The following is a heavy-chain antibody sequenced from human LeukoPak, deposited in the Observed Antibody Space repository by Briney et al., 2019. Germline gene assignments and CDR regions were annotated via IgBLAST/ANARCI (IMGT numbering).Heavy chain of an antibody. Sequence: PSETLSLTCAVYGGSFSGYYWSWIRQPPGKGLEWIGEINHSGSTNYNPSLKSRVTISVDTSKNQFSLKLSSVTAADTAVYYCAREGPPDAFDIWGQGTMVTVSS. CDR3: AREGPPDAFDI. J-gene: IGHJ3*02. CDR1: GGSFSGYY. CDR2: INHSGST. V-gene: IGHV4-34*01.